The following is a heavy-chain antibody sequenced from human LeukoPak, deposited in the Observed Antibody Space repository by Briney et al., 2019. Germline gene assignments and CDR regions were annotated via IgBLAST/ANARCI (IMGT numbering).Heavy chain of an antibody. Sequence: GSLRLSCAASGFTFNSYWMHWVRQAPGKGLVWVSRIDKDGKTIDYADSVKGRFTISRDNAKDTLYLQMSSLRDEDTAVYYCVSDLCGGDDQWGRGTLVTVSS. J-gene: IGHJ5*02. CDR1: GFTFNSYW. CDR2: IDKDGKTI. D-gene: IGHD3-3*01. CDR3: VSDLCGGDDQ. V-gene: IGHV3-74*01.